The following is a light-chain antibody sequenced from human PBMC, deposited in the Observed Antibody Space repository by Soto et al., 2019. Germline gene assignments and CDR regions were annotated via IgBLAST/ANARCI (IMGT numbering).Light chain of an antibody. CDR3: QQYGTSPWT. V-gene: IGKV3-20*01. CDR2: GAS. CDR1: QSIGVTY. Sequence: EIVLTQSPGTLSLSPGERATLSCRASQSIGVTYLAWYQQKPGRAPRILIYGASNRAAGIPDRFSASGSGTDFSLTISRLEPEDFAVYYCQQYGTSPWTFGQGTKVDIK. J-gene: IGKJ1*01.